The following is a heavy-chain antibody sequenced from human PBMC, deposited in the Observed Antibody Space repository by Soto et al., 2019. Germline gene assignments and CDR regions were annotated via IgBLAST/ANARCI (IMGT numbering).Heavy chain of an antibody. J-gene: IGHJ3*02. CDR1: GGSITSGAFH. V-gene: IGHV4-31*01. CDR2: IYHSGRT. Sequence: QVQLQESGPGLVKPSQTLSLTCTVSGGSITSGAFHWSWIRQHPGKGLEWIGYIYHSGRTYYNPSLKRPVHISLATSQYPFSLTLNSVTAADTAVYFCARRSDGYNLDFAFDIWGHGTMVTVSS. CDR3: ARRSDGYNLDFAFDI. D-gene: IGHD5-12*01.